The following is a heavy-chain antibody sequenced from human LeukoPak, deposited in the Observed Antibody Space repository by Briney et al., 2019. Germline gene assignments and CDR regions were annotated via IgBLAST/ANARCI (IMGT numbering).Heavy chain of an antibody. CDR3: ARAGISGDYFDY. Sequence: GASVKVSCKASGYTFTSYYMHWVRQAPGQGLEWMGIIDPSGGSTSYAQKFQGRVTMTRDTSTSTVYMELSSLRSEDTAVYYCARAGISGDYFDYWGQGTLVTVSS. V-gene: IGHV1-46*01. CDR2: IDPSGGST. CDR1: GYTFTSYY. J-gene: IGHJ4*02.